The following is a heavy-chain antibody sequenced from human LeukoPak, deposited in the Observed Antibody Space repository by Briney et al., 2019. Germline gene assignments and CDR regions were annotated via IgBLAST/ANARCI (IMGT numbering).Heavy chain of an antibody. CDR1: GGSISSYY. CDR2: IYYSGST. Sequence: PSETLSLTCTVSGGSISSYYWSWIRQPPGKGLDWIGYIYYSGSTNYNPSLKSRVTISVDTSKNQFSLKLSSVTAADTAVYYCARGAAAGTSQDAFDIWGQGTMVTVSS. D-gene: IGHD6-13*01. V-gene: IGHV4-59*01. J-gene: IGHJ3*02. CDR3: ARGAAAGTSQDAFDI.